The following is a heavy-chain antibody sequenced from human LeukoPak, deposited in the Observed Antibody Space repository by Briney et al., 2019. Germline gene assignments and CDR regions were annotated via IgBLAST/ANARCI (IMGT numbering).Heavy chain of an antibody. CDR2: IYYSGST. V-gene: IGHV4-59*01. CDR3: ARDRPCGGDCYPLAFDI. D-gene: IGHD2-21*02. CDR1: GGSISSYY. Sequence: SETLSLTCTVSGGSISSYYWSWTRQPPGKGLEWIGYIYYSGSTNYNPSLKSRVTISVDTSKNQFSLKLSSVTAADTAVYYCARDRPCGGDCYPLAFDIWGQGTMVTVSS. J-gene: IGHJ3*02.